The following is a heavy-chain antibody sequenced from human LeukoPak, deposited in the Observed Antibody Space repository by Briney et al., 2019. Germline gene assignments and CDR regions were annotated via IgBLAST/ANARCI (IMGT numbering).Heavy chain of an antibody. CDR2: ISSSGSTI. V-gene: IGHV3-11*01. Sequence: GGSLRLSYAASGFTFSDYYMSWIRQAPGKGLEWVSYISSSGSTIYYADSVKGRFTISRDNAKNSLYLQMNSLRAEDTAVYYCARDLVPEKALHWGQGTLVTVSS. CDR1: GFTFSDYY. CDR3: ARDLVPEKALH. J-gene: IGHJ4*02. D-gene: IGHD3-10*01.